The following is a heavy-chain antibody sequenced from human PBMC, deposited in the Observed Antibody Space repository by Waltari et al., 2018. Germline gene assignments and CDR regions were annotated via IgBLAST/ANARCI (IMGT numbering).Heavy chain of an antibody. V-gene: IGHV3-7*01. D-gene: IGHD3-3*01. Sequence: EVQLVESGGGLVQPGGSLRLSCAASGFHFNNYWMSWVRQAPGKGLEWVANIKEDGSDKHYVESVKGRFTISRDNAKNSLYLQMNSLRAEDTAVYYCARDAMRDGDFDYWGQGALVTVSS. J-gene: IGHJ4*02. CDR1: GFHFNNYW. CDR2: IKEDGSDK. CDR3: ARDAMRDGDFDY.